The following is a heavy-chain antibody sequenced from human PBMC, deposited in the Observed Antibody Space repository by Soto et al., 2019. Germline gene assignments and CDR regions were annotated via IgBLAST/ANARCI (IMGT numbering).Heavy chain of an antibody. V-gene: IGHV3-23*01. CDR3: AISDSRYFPLRPFDY. D-gene: IGHD3-9*01. CDR1: RFTFSNYA. CDR2: LSGSGGGT. J-gene: IGHJ4*02. Sequence: PGGSLRLSCAASRFTFSNYAMSWVRQAPGMGLQWVSTLSGSGGGTYYADSVKGRFTISRDNSKNTLYLQMNSLRAEDSAVYYCAISDSRYFPLRPFDYWGQGTLVTVSS.